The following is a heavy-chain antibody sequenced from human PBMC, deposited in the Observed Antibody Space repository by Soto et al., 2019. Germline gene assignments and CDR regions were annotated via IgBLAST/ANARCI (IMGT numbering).Heavy chain of an antibody. Sequence: QVQLQESGPGLVKPSQTLSLTCTVSGGSISSGGYYWSWIRQHPGKGLEWIGYIYYSGSTYYNPSLQRRVTISVDTSKNQCSLKLSSVTAADTAVYYCARRATVRGAGFDPWGQGTLVTVAS. CDR1: GGSISSGGYY. CDR3: ARRATVRGAGFDP. D-gene: IGHD3-10*01. CDR2: IYYSGST. V-gene: IGHV4-31*03. J-gene: IGHJ5*02.